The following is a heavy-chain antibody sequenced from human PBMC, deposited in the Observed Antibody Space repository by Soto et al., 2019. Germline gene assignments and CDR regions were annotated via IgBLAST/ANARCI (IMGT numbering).Heavy chain of an antibody. V-gene: IGHV3-23*01. Sequence: GGSLRLSCAASGFTFSTYAMSWVRQAPGTGLEWVSGVTNLGGTINYADSVKGRFTISRDNSKNTLYLQMSSLRAEDTAVYYCAKDGNNGYAFDHWGQGTPVTVSS. CDR3: AKDGNNGYAFDH. D-gene: IGHD2-2*03. CDR1: GFTFSTYA. J-gene: IGHJ4*02. CDR2: VTNLGGTI.